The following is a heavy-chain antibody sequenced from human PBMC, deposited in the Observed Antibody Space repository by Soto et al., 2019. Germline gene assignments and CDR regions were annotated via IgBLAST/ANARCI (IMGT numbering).Heavy chain of an antibody. V-gene: IGHV3-33*01. Sequence: QVQLVESGGGVVQPGRSLRLSCAASGFTFSSYGMHWVRQAPGKGLEWVAVIWYDGSNKYYADSVKGRFTISRDNSKNTLYLQMNGLRAEDTAVYYCARDDQDIVVVVAATPRGGAFDIWGQGTMVTVSS. CDR1: GFTFSSYG. CDR3: ARDDQDIVVVVAATPRGGAFDI. CDR2: IWYDGSNK. D-gene: IGHD2-15*01. J-gene: IGHJ3*02.